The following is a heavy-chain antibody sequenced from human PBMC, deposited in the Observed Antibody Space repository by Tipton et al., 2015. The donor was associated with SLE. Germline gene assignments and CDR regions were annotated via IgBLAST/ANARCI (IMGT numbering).Heavy chain of an antibody. CDR3: ARGHSSGWYDSRDAFDV. CDR1: GGSISSYY. CDR2: IYTSGRT. V-gene: IGHV4-4*07. D-gene: IGHD6-19*01. Sequence: TLSLPCPVSGGSISSYYWSWIRQPPGQGLVWIGRIYTSGRTNYTPSLKSRVTMSVDTSKNQFSLKLSSVTAADTAVYYCARGHSSGWYDSRDAFDVWGQGTMVTVSS. J-gene: IGHJ3*01.